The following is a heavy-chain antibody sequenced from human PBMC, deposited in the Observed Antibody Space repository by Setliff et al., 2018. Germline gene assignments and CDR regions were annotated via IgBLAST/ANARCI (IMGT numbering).Heavy chain of an antibody. CDR3: AREHTSDWKFDY. Sequence: GGSLRLSCVTSGFTFSDHYLDWVRQAPGKGLEWVGCTKDKDKSYTTEYAASVQGRFTVSRDGSANSLFLHMNNLKTEDTAVYYCAREHTSDWKFDYWGPGTLVAVSS. V-gene: IGHV3-72*01. CDR2: TKDKDKSYTT. D-gene: IGHD1-1*01. J-gene: IGHJ4*02. CDR1: GFTFSDHY.